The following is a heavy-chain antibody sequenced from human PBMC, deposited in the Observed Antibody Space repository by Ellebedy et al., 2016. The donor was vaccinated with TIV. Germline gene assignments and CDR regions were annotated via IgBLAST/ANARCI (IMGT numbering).Heavy chain of an antibody. Sequence: GESLKISCAASGFTFSSYAMSWVRQAPGKGLEWVSAISGSGGSTYYADSVKARFTISRDNSKNTLYLQMNSLRAEDTAVYYCARGGWDIVVVPAAWGLDYWGQGTLVTVSS. CDR3: ARGGWDIVVVPAAWGLDY. CDR1: GFTFSSYA. J-gene: IGHJ4*02. D-gene: IGHD2-2*01. CDR2: ISGSGGST. V-gene: IGHV3-23*01.